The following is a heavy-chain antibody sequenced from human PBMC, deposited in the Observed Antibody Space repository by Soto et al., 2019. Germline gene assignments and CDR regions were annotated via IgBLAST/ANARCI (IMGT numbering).Heavy chain of an antibody. J-gene: IGHJ4*02. CDR2: IWYDGSNK. V-gene: IGHV3-33*01. CDR3: ARDQGGYFDY. D-gene: IGHD1-26*01. Sequence: QVQLVESGGGVVQPGRSLRLSCAASGFTFSSYGMHWVRQAPGKGLEWVAVIWYDGSNKYYADSVKGRFTFSRDNSKNTLYLQMKSLRAEDTAVYYCARDQGGYFDYWGQGTLVTVSS. CDR1: GFTFSSYG.